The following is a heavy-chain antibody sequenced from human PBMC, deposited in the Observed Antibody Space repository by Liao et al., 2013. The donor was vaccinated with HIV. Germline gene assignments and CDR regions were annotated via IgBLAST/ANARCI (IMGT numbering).Heavy chain of an antibody. J-gene: IGHJ3*02. CDR3: ARVSLPSLRFAFDI. V-gene: IGHV4-59*01. Sequence: QVQLQESGPGLVKPSETLSLTCTVSGGSISSYYWSWIRQPPGKGLEWIGYIYYSGTTNYNPSLKSRVTISVDTSKNQFSLKLSSVTAADTAVYYCARVSLPSLRFAFDIWGQGDNGHRLF. CDR2: IYYSGTT. CDR1: GGSISSYY.